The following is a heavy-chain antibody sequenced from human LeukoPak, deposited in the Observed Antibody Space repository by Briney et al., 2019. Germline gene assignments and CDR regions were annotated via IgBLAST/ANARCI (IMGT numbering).Heavy chain of an antibody. V-gene: IGHV4-31*03. CDR3: ARGRSGSYYFDY. CDR1: GGSISSGGYY. J-gene: IGHJ4*02. D-gene: IGHD1-26*01. Sequence: QVQLQESGPGLVKPSQTLSLTCTVSGGSISSGGYYWSWIRQHPGKGLEWIGYIYYSGSTYYNPSLKSRVTISVDTSKNQFSLELSSVTAADTAVYYCARGRSGSYYFDYWGQGTLVTVSS. CDR2: IYYSGST.